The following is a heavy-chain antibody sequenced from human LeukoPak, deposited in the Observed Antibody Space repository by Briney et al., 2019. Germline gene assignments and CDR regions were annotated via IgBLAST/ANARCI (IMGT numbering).Heavy chain of an antibody. D-gene: IGHD3-3*01. Sequence: HPGGSLRLSCVGSSIRFADQWMLWVRQVPGKPPAWVARSDRDGVVREYADSVKGRFTIPRDNARNTVHLEMNRLKVEDTAIYYCVASRWSGALDFWGQGSLVTVSS. CDR2: SDRDGVVR. CDR1: SIRFADQW. V-gene: IGHV3-74*01. CDR3: VASRWSGALDF. J-gene: IGHJ4*02.